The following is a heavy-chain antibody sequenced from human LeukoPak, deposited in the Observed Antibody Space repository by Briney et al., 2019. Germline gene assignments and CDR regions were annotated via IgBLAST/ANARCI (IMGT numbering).Heavy chain of an antibody. D-gene: IGHD3-10*01. V-gene: IGHV4-39*01. Sequence: SETLSLTCSVSGGSISSSIYHWGWIRQPPGKELEWIGTIYYSGSTKYNPSLNSRVTISADTSKNQFSLKLNSVTAADTAVYYCARRMPGSYSDYWGQGILVTVSS. CDR3: ARRMPGSYSDY. J-gene: IGHJ4*02. CDR2: IYYSGST. CDR1: GGSISSSIYH.